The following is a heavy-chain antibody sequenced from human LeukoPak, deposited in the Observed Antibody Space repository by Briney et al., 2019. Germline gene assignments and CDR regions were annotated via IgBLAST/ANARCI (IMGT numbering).Heavy chain of an antibody. CDR3: ARAAVRQLSRWYFDY. D-gene: IGHD6-13*01. V-gene: IGHV3-7*01. Sequence: GGSLRLSCAPAGFTFSSYWMSWVRQAPGRVLEWVANIKQDGSEKYYVDSVKGRFTISRDNAKNSLYLQMNSLRAEDTAVYYCARAAVRQLSRWYFDYWGQGTLVTVSS. CDR2: IKQDGSEK. J-gene: IGHJ4*02. CDR1: GFTFSSYW.